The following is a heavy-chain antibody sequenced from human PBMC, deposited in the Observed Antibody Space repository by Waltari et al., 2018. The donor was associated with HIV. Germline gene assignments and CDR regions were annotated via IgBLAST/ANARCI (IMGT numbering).Heavy chain of an antibody. CDR3: ARDASITIFGVVIGAFDP. CDR1: GGTFSSYA. J-gene: IGHJ5*02. V-gene: IGHV1-69*04. Sequence: QVQLVQSGAEVKKPGSSVKVSCKASGGTFSSYAISWVRPAPGPGLEWMGRIIPILGIANYAQKFQGRVTITADKSTSTAYMELSSLRSEDTAVYYCARDASITIFGVVIGAFDPWGQGTLVTVSS. D-gene: IGHD3-3*01. CDR2: IIPILGIA.